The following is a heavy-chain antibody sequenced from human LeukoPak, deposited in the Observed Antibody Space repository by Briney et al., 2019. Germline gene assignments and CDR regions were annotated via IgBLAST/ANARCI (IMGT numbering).Heavy chain of an antibody. D-gene: IGHD2-15*01. CDR3: AKDYSESRVADVFFEY. V-gene: IGHV3-23*01. J-gene: IGHJ4*02. CDR2: ITSGFTP. CDR1: GLTFSDYA. Sequence: PGGSLSLSCAASGLTFSDYAMSWFRQAPGEGLEWVSGITSGFTPHYADSVKGRFTISRDNSKNTFHLQLNSLRAEDTAVYYCAKDYSESRVADVFFEYWGQGTLVTVSS.